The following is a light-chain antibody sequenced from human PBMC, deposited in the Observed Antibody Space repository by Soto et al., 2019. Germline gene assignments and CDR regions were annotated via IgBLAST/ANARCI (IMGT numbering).Light chain of an antibody. Sequence: QSALTQPPSVSGSPGQSVTISRTGTSSDVGGYNRVSWYQQPPGTAPKLMIYEVSNRPSGVPDRFSGSKSGNTASLTISGLQTEDEADYYCNSYTSSSSTYVFGTGTKVTVL. CDR1: SSDVGGYNR. V-gene: IGLV2-18*02. J-gene: IGLJ1*01. CDR3: NSYTSSSSTYV. CDR2: EVS.